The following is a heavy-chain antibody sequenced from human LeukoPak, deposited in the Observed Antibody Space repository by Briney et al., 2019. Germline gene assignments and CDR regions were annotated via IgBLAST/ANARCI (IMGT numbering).Heavy chain of an antibody. V-gene: IGHV3-21*01. Sequence: PGGSLRLSCAASGFTFSSYAMHWVRQAPGKGLDWVSSITAGGSFKYYADSVEGRFTISRDNAKNSLYLQMSSLTPEDTAVYYCARNYDVLTGYPYYFDHWGQGILVTVSS. J-gene: IGHJ4*02. CDR3: ARNYDVLTGYPYYFDH. CDR2: ITAGGSFK. CDR1: GFTFSSYA. D-gene: IGHD3-9*01.